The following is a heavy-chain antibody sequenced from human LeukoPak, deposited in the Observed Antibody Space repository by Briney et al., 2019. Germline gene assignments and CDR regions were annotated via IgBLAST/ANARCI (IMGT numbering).Heavy chain of an antibody. J-gene: IGHJ4*02. Sequence: GGSLRLSCAASGFTFSSYWMSWVRQAPGQGLEWVANIKQDGSEKYYVDSVKGRFTISRDNAKNSLYLQMNSLRAEDTAVYYCAREITPPYDYVWGSYRYPFFDYWGQGTLVTVSS. CDR1: GFTFSSYW. CDR3: AREITPPYDYVWGSYRYPFFDY. CDR2: IKQDGSEK. D-gene: IGHD3-16*02. V-gene: IGHV3-7*01.